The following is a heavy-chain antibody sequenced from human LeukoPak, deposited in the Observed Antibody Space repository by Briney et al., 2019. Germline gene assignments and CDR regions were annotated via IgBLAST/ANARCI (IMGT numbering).Heavy chain of an antibody. J-gene: IGHJ2*01. V-gene: IGHV4-31*03. D-gene: IGHD1-26*01. CDR1: GGSISSGGYY. CDR3: AREVGVTGSYYGDWYFDL. CDR2: IYYSGST. Sequence: PSQTLSLTCTVSGGSISSGGYYWSWIRQHPGKGLEWIGYIYYSGSTYYNPSLKSRVTISVDTSKNQFSLKLSSVTAADTAVYYCAREVGVTGSYYGDWYFDLWGRGTLVTVSS.